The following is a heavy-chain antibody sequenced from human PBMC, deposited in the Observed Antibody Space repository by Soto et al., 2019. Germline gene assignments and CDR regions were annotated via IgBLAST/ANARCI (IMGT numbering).Heavy chain of an antibody. CDR2: IKPSGTTT. J-gene: IGHJ6*02. CDR3: AKPLIARHYCYGKEV. CDR1: GYTFTSFY. V-gene: IGHV1-46*01. Sequence: QVHLVQSGAEVKKPGASVKVSCKASGYTFTSFYMHWVRQAPGQGLEWMGIIKPSGTTTDYAQTFQGRVTMTRATATSRYYMGLRTLTSEDTAVYYCAKPLIARHYCYGKEVWGQGTAVTVSS. D-gene: IGHD2-8*01.